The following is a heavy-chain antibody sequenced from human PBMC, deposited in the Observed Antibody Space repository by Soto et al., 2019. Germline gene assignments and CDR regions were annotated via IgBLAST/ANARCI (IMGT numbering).Heavy chain of an antibody. V-gene: IGHV1-18*01. CDR3: ARVRSYGPYSSFDY. CDR2: ISAYNGNT. Sequence: ASVKVSCKASGYTFTSYGISWVRQAPGQGLEWMGWISAYNGNTNYAQKLQGRVTMSTDTSTSTAYMELRSLRSDDTAVYYCARVRSYGPYSSFDYWGQGTLVTVSS. D-gene: IGHD5-18*01. J-gene: IGHJ4*02. CDR1: GYTFTSYG.